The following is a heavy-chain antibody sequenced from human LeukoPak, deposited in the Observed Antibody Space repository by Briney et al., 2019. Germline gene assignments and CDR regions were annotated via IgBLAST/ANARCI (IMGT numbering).Heavy chain of an antibody. V-gene: IGHV3-48*01. Sequence: GGSQRLSCAASGFSFSDYNMNWVRQAPGKGLEWVSYITSSSTTIYYADSVKGRFTISRDNAKNSLYLEMFSLRADDTAVYYCAREGAFGASNVWGQGTMVTVSS. J-gene: IGHJ3*01. CDR2: ITSSSTTI. CDR3: AREGAFGASNV. CDR1: GFSFSDYN. D-gene: IGHD3-3*01.